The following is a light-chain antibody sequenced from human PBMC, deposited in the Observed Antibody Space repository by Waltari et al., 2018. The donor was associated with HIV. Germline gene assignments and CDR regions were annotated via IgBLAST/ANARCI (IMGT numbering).Light chain of an antibody. CDR2: GRF. V-gene: IGLV1-44*01. Sequence: QSVLTQPPSASGTPGQRVTISCSGNYSNIGSNTVNWYRQLPGTAPILRVFGRFQRASGVPDRFAGAKAGTSASLAISGLHSEDEGDYYCAAWDDSLHGYVFATGTKVTVL. J-gene: IGLJ1*01. CDR1: YSNIGSNT. CDR3: AAWDDSLHGYV.